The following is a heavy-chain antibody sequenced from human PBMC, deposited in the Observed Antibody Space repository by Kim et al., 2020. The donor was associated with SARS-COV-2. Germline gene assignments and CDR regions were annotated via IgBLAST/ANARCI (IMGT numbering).Heavy chain of an antibody. D-gene: IGHD2-21*02. CDR1: GFTFSSYA. V-gene: IGHV3-30*04. J-gene: IGHJ5*02. CDR2: ISYDGSNK. Sequence: GGSLRLSCAASGFTFSSYAMHWVRQAPGKGLEWVAVISYDGSNKYYADSVKGRFTISRDNSKNTLYLQMNSLRAEDTAVYYCARDQAVVTAIELYNWFDP. CDR3: ARDQAVVTAIELYNWFDP.